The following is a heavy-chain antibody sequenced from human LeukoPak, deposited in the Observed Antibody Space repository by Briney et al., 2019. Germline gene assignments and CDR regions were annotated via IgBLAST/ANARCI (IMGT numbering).Heavy chain of an antibody. D-gene: IGHD4-11*01. J-gene: IGHJ4*02. CDR3: VKGPPSNYYFDY. CDR1: GFTFSSCV. CDR2: ISGDGGST. V-gene: IGHV3-64D*09. Sequence: PGGSLRLSCSASGFTFSSCVMHRVRQAPGKGLEHVSIISGDGGSTYYADSVKGRFTISRDNSKNTLYLQMSSLRPEDTAVYYCVKGPPSNYYFDYWGQGTLVTVSS.